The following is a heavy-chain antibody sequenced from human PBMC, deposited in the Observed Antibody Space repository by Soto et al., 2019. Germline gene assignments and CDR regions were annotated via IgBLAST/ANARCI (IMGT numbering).Heavy chain of an antibody. CDR2: ISHSGTT. V-gene: IGHV4-38-2*02. Sequence: ETLSLTCLVSGFPISSTYSWGWIRQPPGKGLEWIGSISHSGTTSYSPSLTSRVSISVDTSKNQVSLKLTSVTAADTAVYFCARVTMVIRDSDHFGVDVWGHGTTVTVSS. D-gene: IGHD4-17*01. CDR1: GFPISSTYS. CDR3: ARVTMVIRDSDHFGVDV. J-gene: IGHJ6*02.